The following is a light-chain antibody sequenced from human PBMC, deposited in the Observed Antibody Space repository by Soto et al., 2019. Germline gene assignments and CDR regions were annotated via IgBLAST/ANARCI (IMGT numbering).Light chain of an antibody. CDR3: QQRSNWPPLP. Sequence: EIVLTQSPATLSLSPGERATLSCRASQSVSSYLVWYQQKPGQAPRLLIYDASNRATGIPARFSGSGSGTDFTLTISSLEPEDFAVYYCQQRSNWPPLPFGGGTKVDIK. CDR1: QSVSSY. CDR2: DAS. V-gene: IGKV3-11*01. J-gene: IGKJ4*01.